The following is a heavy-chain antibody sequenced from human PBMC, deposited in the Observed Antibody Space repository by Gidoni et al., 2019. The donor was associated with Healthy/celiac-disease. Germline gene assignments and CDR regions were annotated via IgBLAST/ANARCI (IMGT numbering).Heavy chain of an antibody. Sequence: EVQLLESGGGLVQPGGSLRLSCSASGFTFRSYAMSWVRQAPGKGLEWVSAISGSGGSTYYADSVKGRFTISRDNSKNTLYLQMNSLRAEDTAVYYCAKEDGIGYCSSTSCSQPDYWGQGTLVTVSS. J-gene: IGHJ4*02. V-gene: IGHV3-23*01. D-gene: IGHD2-2*01. CDR1: GFTFRSYA. CDR2: ISGSGGST. CDR3: AKEDGIGYCSSTSCSQPDY.